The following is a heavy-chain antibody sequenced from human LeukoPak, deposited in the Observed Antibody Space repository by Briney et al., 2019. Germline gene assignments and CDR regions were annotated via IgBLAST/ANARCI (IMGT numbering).Heavy chain of an antibody. D-gene: IGHD3-16*01. Sequence: PSETLSLTCAVYGGSFRGYYWSWIRQPPGKGLEWIGEINHSGSTNYNPSLKSRVTISVDTSKNQFSLKLSSVTAADTAVYYCARGRVWYYYYYYMDVWGKGTTVTVSS. J-gene: IGHJ6*03. CDR1: GGSFRGYY. CDR3: ARGRVWYYYYYYMDV. CDR2: INHSGST. V-gene: IGHV4-34*01.